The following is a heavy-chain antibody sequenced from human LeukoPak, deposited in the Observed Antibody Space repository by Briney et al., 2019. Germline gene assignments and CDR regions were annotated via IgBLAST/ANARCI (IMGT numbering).Heavy chain of an antibody. Sequence: GGSLSLSCAASGFTFSSNSMNWVRQAPGKGLEWVSSISSSSSYIYYADSVKGRFTISRDNAKNSLYLQMNSLRAEDTAVYYCAREPDIVVVVAATGAFDIWGQGTMVTVSS. J-gene: IGHJ3*02. CDR2: ISSSSSYI. CDR1: GFTFSSNS. CDR3: AREPDIVVVVAATGAFDI. V-gene: IGHV3-21*01. D-gene: IGHD2-15*01.